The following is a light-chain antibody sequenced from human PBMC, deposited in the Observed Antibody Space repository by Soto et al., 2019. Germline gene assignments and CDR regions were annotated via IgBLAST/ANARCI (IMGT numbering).Light chain of an antibody. Sequence: EIVLTQSPATLSLSPGERAILSCGASQSVSSFLAWYQQRPGQAPRLLIYDASKRATSIPARFSGSGFGTDFTLTISSLEPEDFATYYCQQRSSWPLTFGGGTKVEIK. J-gene: IGKJ4*01. V-gene: IGKV3-11*01. CDR1: QSVSSF. CDR2: DAS. CDR3: QQRSSWPLT.